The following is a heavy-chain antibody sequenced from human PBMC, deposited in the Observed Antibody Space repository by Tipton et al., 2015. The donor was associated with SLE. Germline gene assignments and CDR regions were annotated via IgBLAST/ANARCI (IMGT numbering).Heavy chain of an antibody. D-gene: IGHD6-6*01. CDR2: VYTSGST. CDR1: GGSISSGSYY. CDR3: ARHRIAAPLFDY. Sequence: TLSLTCTVSGGSISSGSYYWSWIRQPAGKGLEWIGRVYTSGSTNYNPSLKSRVTISVDTSKNQFSLKLSSVAAADTAVYYCARHRIAAPLFDYWGQGTLVTVSS. J-gene: IGHJ4*02. V-gene: IGHV4-61*02.